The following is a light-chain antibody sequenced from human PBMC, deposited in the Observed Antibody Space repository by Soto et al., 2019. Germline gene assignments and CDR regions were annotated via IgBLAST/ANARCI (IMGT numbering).Light chain of an antibody. CDR3: QKRSNRPPV. CDR2: DAS. CDR1: QSVSSY. Sequence: EIVLTQSPGTLSLSPGERVTLSCRASQSVSSYLAWYQQKPGQVPRLLIYDASNRATGIPARFSGSGSGTDFTLTISSLEPEDFAVYYCQKRSNRPPVFGPGTKVEIK. V-gene: IGKV3-11*01. J-gene: IGKJ3*01.